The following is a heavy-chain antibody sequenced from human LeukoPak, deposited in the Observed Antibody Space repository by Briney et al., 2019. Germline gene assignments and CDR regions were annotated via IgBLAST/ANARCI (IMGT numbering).Heavy chain of an antibody. D-gene: IGHD2-21*01. CDR1: GDSITGHY. Sequence: PSETLSLTCSVSGDSITGHYLTWIRQPPGNGLEWTGYISHIGSTNYNPSLKSRVTISVDTSKNQFSLKLTSVTAADTALYYCARDRISINALDMWGQGTMVTVSS. CDR3: ARDRISINALDM. J-gene: IGHJ3*02. CDR2: ISHIGST. V-gene: IGHV4-59*11.